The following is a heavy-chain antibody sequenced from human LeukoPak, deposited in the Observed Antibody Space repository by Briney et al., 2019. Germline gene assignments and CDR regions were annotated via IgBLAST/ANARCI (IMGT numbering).Heavy chain of an antibody. CDR3: ARGSRWPVRWYFDL. CDR2: INHSGST. D-gene: IGHD6-19*01. J-gene: IGHJ2*01. V-gene: IGHV4-34*01. Sequence: SETLSLTCAVYGGSFSGYYWSWIRQPPGKGLEWIGEINHSGSTNYNPSLKSRVTISVDTSKNQFSLKLSSVTAADTAVYYCARGSRWPVRWYFDLWGRGTLVTVSS. CDR1: GGSFSGYY.